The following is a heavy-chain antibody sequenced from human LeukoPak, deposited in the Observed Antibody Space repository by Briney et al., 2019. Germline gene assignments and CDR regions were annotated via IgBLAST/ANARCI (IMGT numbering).Heavy chain of an antibody. CDR2: IYYSGST. D-gene: IGHD6-19*01. CDR3: ARQGRSSGWYPNDY. V-gene: IGHV4-59*08. J-gene: IGHJ4*02. CDR1: GGSISSYY. Sequence: SETLSLTCTVSGGSISSYYWSWIRQPPGKGLEWIGHIYYSGSTNYNPSLKSRVTISVDTSKNQFSLKLSSVTAADTAVYYCARQGRSSGWYPNDYWGQGTLVTVSS.